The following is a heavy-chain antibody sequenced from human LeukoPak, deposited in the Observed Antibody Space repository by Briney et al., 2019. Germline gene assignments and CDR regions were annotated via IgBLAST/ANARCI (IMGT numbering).Heavy chain of an antibody. CDR1: GFTFSSYW. CDR2: IKQDGSEK. D-gene: IGHD6-13*01. CDR3: ARALYTSRSYLATFSPTNFDY. Sequence: GGSLRLSCAASGFTFSSYWMSWVRQAPGKGLEWVANIKQDGSEKYYVDSVKGRFTISRDNAKNSLYLQMDSLRAGDTAVYYCARALYTSRSYLATFSPTNFDYWGQGTLVTVSS. J-gene: IGHJ4*02. V-gene: IGHV3-7*03.